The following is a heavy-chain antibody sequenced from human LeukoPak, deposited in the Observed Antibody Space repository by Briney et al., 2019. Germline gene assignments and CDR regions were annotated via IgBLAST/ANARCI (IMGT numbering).Heavy chain of an antibody. V-gene: IGHV4-59*01. CDR2: IYYSGST. D-gene: IGHD3-9*01. CDR1: GGSISSYY. CDR3: ARDQIGYYKGWFDP. Sequence: PSETLSLTCTVSGGSISSYYWSWIRQPPGKGLEWIGYIYYSGSTNYNPSLKSRVTISVDTSKNQFSLKLSSVTAADTAVYYCARDQIGYYKGWFDPWGQGTPVTVSS. J-gene: IGHJ5*02.